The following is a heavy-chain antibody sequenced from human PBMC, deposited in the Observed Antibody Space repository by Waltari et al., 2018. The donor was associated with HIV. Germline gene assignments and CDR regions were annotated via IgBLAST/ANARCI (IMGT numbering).Heavy chain of an antibody. CDR1: GFSFSDYW. V-gene: IGHV3-74*01. D-gene: IGHD3-3*01. J-gene: IGHJ6*02. CDR3: ARDDYDFWSGPRRDKNYGMDV. Sequence: LVQSGGGLVQPGGSLRLSCAASGFSFSDYWMHWVRQSPWKGLEWGSRINRGGGDATYADSVKGRFTGSRDNAKNTLFLEMSRLRVEDTAVYYCARDDYDFWSGPRRDKNYGMDVWGQGTAVTVSS. CDR2: INRGGGDA.